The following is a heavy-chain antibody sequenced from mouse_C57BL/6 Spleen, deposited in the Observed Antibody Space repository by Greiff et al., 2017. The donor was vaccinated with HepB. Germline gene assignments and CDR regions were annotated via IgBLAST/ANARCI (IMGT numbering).Heavy chain of an antibody. CDR3: ARRWRNYYAMDY. Sequence: EVNVVESGGGLVKPGGSLKLSCAASGFTFSDYGMHWVRQAPEKGLEWVAYISSGSSTIYYADTVKGRFTISRDNAKNTLFLQMTSLRSEDTAMYYCARRWRNYYAMDYWGQGTSVTVSS. CDR2: ISSGSSTI. CDR1: GFTFSDYG. J-gene: IGHJ4*01. V-gene: IGHV5-17*01. D-gene: IGHD1-1*02.